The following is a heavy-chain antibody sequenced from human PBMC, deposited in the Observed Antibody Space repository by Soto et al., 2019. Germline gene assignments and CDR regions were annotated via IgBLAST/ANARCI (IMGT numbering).Heavy chain of an antibody. Sequence: GGSLRLSCAASGFTFSSYAMSWVRQAPGKGLEWVSTIRASGTSTYYADSVEGRFSISRDNSKNTLYLQMNSLRAEDTAVYYCAKEWSDARTREKCGLVDYWGQGALVTVSS. CDR2: IRASGTST. D-gene: IGHD2-8*01. V-gene: IGHV3-23*01. J-gene: IGHJ4*02. CDR1: GFTFSSYA. CDR3: AKEWSDARTREKCGLVDY.